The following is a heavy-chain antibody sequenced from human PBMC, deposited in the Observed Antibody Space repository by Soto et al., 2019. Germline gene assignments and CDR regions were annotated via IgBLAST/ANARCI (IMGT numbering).Heavy chain of an antibody. Sequence: AGGSLRLSCAASGFTFTTAWINWVRQAPGQGLEWVGRIKSKTDGGTSDFAAPVRGRFAISRDDSKSMVYLQMNSLRAEDTAVYYCAKDLNYYYYYGMDVWGQGTTVTVSS. CDR3: AKDLNYYYYYGMDV. J-gene: IGHJ6*02. CDR2: IKSKTDGGTS. CDR1: GFTFTTAW. V-gene: IGHV3-15*07.